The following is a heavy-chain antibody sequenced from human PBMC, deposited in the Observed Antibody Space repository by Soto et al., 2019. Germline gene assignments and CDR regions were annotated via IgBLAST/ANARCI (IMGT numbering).Heavy chain of an antibody. V-gene: IGHV1-69*13. Sequence: SVKVSCKASGGTFSSYAISWVRQAPGQGLEWMGGIIPIFGTAIYAQKFQGRVTITADESTSTAYMELSSLRSEDTAVYYCARFPSIYDSSGSWGQGTLVTVSS. CDR3: ARFPSIYDSSGS. CDR1: GGTFSSYA. J-gene: IGHJ5*02. CDR2: IIPIFGTA. D-gene: IGHD3-22*01.